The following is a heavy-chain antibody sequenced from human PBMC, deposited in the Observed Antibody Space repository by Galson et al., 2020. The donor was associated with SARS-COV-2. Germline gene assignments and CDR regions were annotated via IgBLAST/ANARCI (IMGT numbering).Heavy chain of an antibody. V-gene: IGHV1-24*01. CDR3: ATHYVRVSGVAGVLLSNLDYWFFDL. J-gene: IGHJ2*01. CDR2: FDPEDDEA. CDR1: GYTLTELS. Sequence: GESLKISCNVSGYTLTELSMHWLRQAPGKGLEWMGGFDPEDDEAIYAQNFQGRVTMTEDTSTGAAYMELSSLRPEDTAIYYCATHYVRVSGVAGVLLSNLDYWFFDLWGRGTLVTVSS. D-gene: IGHD3-10*02.